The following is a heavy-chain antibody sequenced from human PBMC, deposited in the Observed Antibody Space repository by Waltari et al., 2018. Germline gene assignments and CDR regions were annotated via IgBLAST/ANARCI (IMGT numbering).Heavy chain of an antibody. CDR1: GDSFSDNYW. D-gene: IGHD3-3*01. CDR3: ARSRSGYTFFDY. Sequence: QVQLQESGPGLVEPSGTLSLTCAVSGDSFSDNYWWDWVRQSPGQGLEWIGQVYHVGYTNYNPSLKSRLTMSIDKSKNQVSLRLTSVTAADTGVYYCARSRSGYTFFDYWGQGVMVTVSS. CDR2: VYHVGYT. V-gene: IGHV4-4*02. J-gene: IGHJ4*02.